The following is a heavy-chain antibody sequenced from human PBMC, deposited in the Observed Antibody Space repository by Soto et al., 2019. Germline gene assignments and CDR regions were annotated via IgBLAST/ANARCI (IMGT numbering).Heavy chain of an antibody. J-gene: IGHJ3*01. CDR3: ATWHEREHAYDV. V-gene: IGHV3-53*01. D-gene: IGHD1-1*01. CDR2: LYDVDGS. Sequence: DVQLVESGGGLMQPGESLRLSCAASGLTVSGKKYVAWVRQAPGKGLEWVSALYDVDGSFYADSVKSRFTTSSDSSKTTVYLQMKGLRPDDTAVYYCATWHEREHAYDVWGQGTTVTVSS. CDR1: GLTVSGKKY.